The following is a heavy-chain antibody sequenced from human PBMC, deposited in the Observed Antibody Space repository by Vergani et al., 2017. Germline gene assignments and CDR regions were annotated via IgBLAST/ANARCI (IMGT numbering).Heavy chain of an antibody. CDR3: ARQRPGSGWSPGDFDD. J-gene: IGHJ4*02. V-gene: IGHV4-31*03. D-gene: IGHD6-19*01. CDR1: GDSISSSGYY. CDR2: IYYSGST. Sequence: QVQLQESGPGLVKPSQTLSLTCTVSGDSISSSGYYWSWIRQHPGKGLEWIGYIYYSGSTYYNSSLKSRVTISVDTSKNQFSLKVTSVTAADTAVYFCARQRPGSGWSPGDFDDWGQGILVTVSS.